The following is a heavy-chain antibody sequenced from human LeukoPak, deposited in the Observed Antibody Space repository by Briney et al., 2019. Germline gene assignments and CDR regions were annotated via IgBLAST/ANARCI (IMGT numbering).Heavy chain of an antibody. Sequence: GGSLRLSCAASGFTFSSYAMNWVRQAPGKGLEWVSSISSSSSYIYYADSVKGRFTISRDNAKNSLYLQMNSLRAEDTAVYYCARDRTGITIFGVVTRDIWGQGTMVTVSS. D-gene: IGHD3-3*01. CDR3: ARDRTGITIFGVVTRDI. CDR1: GFTFSSYA. CDR2: ISSSSSYI. J-gene: IGHJ3*02. V-gene: IGHV3-21*01.